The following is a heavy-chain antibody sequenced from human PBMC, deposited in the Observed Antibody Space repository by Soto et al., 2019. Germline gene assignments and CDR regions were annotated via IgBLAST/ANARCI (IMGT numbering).Heavy chain of an antibody. CDR3: ARVLGYDYVWGSYRFDY. CDR2: INPNSGGT. D-gene: IGHD3-16*02. CDR1: GYTFTGYY. J-gene: IGHJ4*02. Sequence: ASVKVSCKASGYTFTGYYMHWVRQAPGQGLEWMGWINPNSGGTNYAQKFQGRVTMTRDTSTSTAYMELSRLRSDDTAVYCCARVLGYDYVWGSYRFDYWGQGTLVTVSS. V-gene: IGHV1-2*02.